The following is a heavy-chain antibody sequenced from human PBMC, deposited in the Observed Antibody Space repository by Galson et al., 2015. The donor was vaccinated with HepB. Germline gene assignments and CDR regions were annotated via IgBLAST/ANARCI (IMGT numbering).Heavy chain of an antibody. CDR1: GFTFSSYA. Sequence: SLRLSCAASGFTFSSYAMSWVRQAPGKGLEWVSAISGSGGSTYYADSVKGRFTISRDNSKNTLYLQMNSLRAEDTAVYYCAKTFPPCSGGSCHMGYYYYGMDVWGQGTTVTVSS. V-gene: IGHV3-23*01. CDR2: ISGSGGST. D-gene: IGHD2-15*01. J-gene: IGHJ6*02. CDR3: AKTFPPCSGGSCHMGYYYYGMDV.